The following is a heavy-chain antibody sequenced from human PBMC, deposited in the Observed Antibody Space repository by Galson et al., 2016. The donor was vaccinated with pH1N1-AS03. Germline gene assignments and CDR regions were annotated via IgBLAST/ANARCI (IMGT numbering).Heavy chain of an antibody. CDR3: ARGPVSYSNYWFPPPDY. V-gene: IGHV3-23*01. CDR2: ISGSGGAT. Sequence: SLRLSCAASAFTFSSYAMTWVRQAPGKGLEWVTSISGSGGATYYADSVKGRFTISRDNSKNTLYLQMNSLRAEDTAVYYCARGPVSYSNYWFPPPDYWGQGTLVTVSS. D-gene: IGHD6-13*01. CDR1: AFTFSSYA. J-gene: IGHJ4*02.